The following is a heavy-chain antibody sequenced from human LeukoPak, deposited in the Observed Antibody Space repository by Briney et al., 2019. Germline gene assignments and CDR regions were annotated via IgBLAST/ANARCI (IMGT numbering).Heavy chain of an antibody. CDR2: IKAVNGDT. J-gene: IGHJ4*02. Sequence: ASVKVSCKASGYIFTNYAMRWVRQAPGQRLEWMGWIKAVNGDTKYSQEFQGRVTITRDTSASTAYMELSSLRYEDMAVYYCARVAGTLFDYWGQGTLVTVSS. CDR1: GYIFTNYA. D-gene: IGHD6-19*01. V-gene: IGHV1-3*03. CDR3: ARVAGTLFDY.